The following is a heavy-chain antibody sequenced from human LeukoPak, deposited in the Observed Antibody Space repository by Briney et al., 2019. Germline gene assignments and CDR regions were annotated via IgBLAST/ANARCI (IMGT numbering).Heavy chain of an antibody. Sequence: GGSLRLSCAASGFTVSSNYMSWARQAPGKGLEWVSAISGSGGSTYYADSVKGRFTISRDNSKNTLYLQMNSLRAEDTAVYYCAKERVAGTEDYFDYRGQGTLVTVSS. D-gene: IGHD6-19*01. CDR2: ISGSGGST. J-gene: IGHJ4*02. CDR3: AKERVAGTEDYFDY. V-gene: IGHV3-23*01. CDR1: GFTVSSNY.